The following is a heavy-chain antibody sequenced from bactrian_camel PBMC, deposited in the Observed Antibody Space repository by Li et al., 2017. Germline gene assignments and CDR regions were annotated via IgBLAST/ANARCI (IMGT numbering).Heavy chain of an antibody. CDR2: MYTDGAFT. Sequence: VQLVESGGGSVQAGGSLRLSCTDSADTYSTWCMAWFRQAPGKEREGVAAMYTDGAFTYYADSVKGRFTISRDNAKNTVYLQMNSLKSEDTALYYCVRSPDERSWWSTSGYWGQGTQFTVS. CDR1: ADTYSTWC. CDR3: VRSPDERSWWSTSGY. D-gene: IGHD6*01. J-gene: IGHJ6*01. V-gene: IGHV3S1*01.